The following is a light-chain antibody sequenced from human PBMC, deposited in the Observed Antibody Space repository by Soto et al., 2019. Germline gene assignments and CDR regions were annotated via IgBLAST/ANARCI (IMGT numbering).Light chain of an antibody. CDR3: QQYGSSPLT. V-gene: IGKV3-20*01. CDR2: GTS. CDR1: QYVSTTF. Sequence: EIVLTQSPGTLSLSPGERATLSCRASQYVSTTFFAWYQQKPGQAPRLLIYGTSNRATGIPDRFSGSGSGTDFTLIISRPEPEDFAVYYRQQYGSSPLTFGGGTRMEIK. J-gene: IGKJ4*01.